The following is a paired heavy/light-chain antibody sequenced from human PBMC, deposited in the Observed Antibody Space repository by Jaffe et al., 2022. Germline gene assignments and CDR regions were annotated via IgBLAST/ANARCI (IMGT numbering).Heavy chain of an antibody. CDR3: VRDSLGYTWSYNWFDP. J-gene: IGHJ5*02. V-gene: IGHV2-5*02. CDR2: IFWDGVK. CDR1: GFSLLTPGVG. Sequence: QITLKESGPTLLKPMETLTLTCNFSGFSLLTPGVGVGWVRQAPGKALEWLALIFWDGVKRYNPSLNTRLAIAKDTSSNQVVLTMTYMEPVDTATYYCVRDSLGYTWSYNWFDPWGQGTLVTVS. D-gene: IGHD5-12*01.
Light chain of an antibody. J-gene: IGKJ5*01. Sequence: EIVLTQSPATLSLSPGERATLSCRASQNVGTYLAWYQQKSGQAPRLVIYDASKRAAGIPPRFSGSGSGTDFTLIISYIEPEDFAIYYCQQRYNWPPITFGQGTRLEIK. CDR2: DAS. CDR3: QQRYNWPPIT. CDR1: QNVGTY. V-gene: IGKV3-11*01.